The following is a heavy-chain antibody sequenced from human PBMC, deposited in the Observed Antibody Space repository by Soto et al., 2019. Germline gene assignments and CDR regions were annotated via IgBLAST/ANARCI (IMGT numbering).Heavy chain of an antibody. D-gene: IGHD1-26*01. Sequence: TLSLTCAITGYSVSSNSAGWSWVRQSPSRGLEWLGRTYYRSKWYYEYAVSVRGRITINPDTSKNQYSLQLNSVTPEDTAVYFCARGEQYSGRIFDYWGQGILVTVSS. CDR2: TYYRSKWYY. CDR3: ARGEQYSGRIFDY. V-gene: IGHV6-1*01. J-gene: IGHJ4*01. CDR1: GYSVSSNSAG.